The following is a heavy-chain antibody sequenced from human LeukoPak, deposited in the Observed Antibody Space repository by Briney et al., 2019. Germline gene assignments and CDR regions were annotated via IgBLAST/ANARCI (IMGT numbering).Heavy chain of an antibody. J-gene: IGHJ4*02. CDR1: GFXFGDYA. Sequence: GGSLRLSCTASGFXFGDYAISWFRQAPGKGLEWIGFIRSKAYGGTTEYAASVKGRFTISRDDSKSIAYLQMNSLKTEDTAVYYCTRDFSSIWYGTTDYWGQGTLVTVSS. CDR3: TRDFSSIWYGTTDY. CDR2: IRSKAYGGTT. D-gene: IGHD6-13*01. V-gene: IGHV3-49*03.